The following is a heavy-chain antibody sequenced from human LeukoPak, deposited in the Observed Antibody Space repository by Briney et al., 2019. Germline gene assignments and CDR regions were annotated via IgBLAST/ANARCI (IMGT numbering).Heavy chain of an antibody. J-gene: IGHJ4*02. D-gene: IGHD2-2*01. V-gene: IGHV4-4*02. CDR2: INHSGST. Sequence: KTSETLSLTCAVSGGSIINSNWWSWVRQPPGKGLEWIGEINHSGSTNYNPSLKSRVTISVDTSKNQFSLKLSSVTAADTAVYYCARGELGLYCSSTSCYDGLHFDYWGQGTLVTVSS. CDR3: ARGELGLYCSSTSCYDGLHFDY. CDR1: GGSIINSNW.